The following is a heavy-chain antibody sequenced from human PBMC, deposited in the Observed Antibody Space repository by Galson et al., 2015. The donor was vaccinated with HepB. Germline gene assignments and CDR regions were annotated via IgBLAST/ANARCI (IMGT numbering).Heavy chain of an antibody. V-gene: IGHV3-23*01. CDR3: AKAPYSSGWFGSGMDV. D-gene: IGHD6-19*01. CDR1: GFTFSSYA. CDR2: ISSSAGSA. J-gene: IGHJ6*02. Sequence: TLRLSCAASGFTFSSYAMSWVRQAPGKGLEWVSVISSSAGSAYYADSVKGRFTISRDNSKNTLYLQMNSLRAEDTAVYYCAKAPYSSGWFGSGMDVWGQGTTVTVSS.